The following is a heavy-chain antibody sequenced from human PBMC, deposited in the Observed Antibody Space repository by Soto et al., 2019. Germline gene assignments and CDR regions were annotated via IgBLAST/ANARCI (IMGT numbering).Heavy chain of an antibody. D-gene: IGHD4-17*01. CDR3: AKGPDYGGNSVVRAFDY. CDR1: GFTFSSYA. Sequence: EVQLLESGGGLVQPGGSLRLSCAASGFTFSSYAMSWVRQAPGKGLEWVSAISGSGSVVSTYYADSVKGRFIISRDNSKNTLYLQMSSLRAEDTAVYYCAKGPDYGGNSVVRAFDYWGQGTLVTVSS. V-gene: IGHV3-23*01. J-gene: IGHJ4*02. CDR2: ISGSGSVVST.